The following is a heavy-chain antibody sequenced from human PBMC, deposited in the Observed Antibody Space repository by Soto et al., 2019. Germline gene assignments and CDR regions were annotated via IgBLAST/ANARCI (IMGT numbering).Heavy chain of an antibody. D-gene: IGHD2-15*01. V-gene: IGHV4-34*01. CDR3: ARAGADYCSGGSCYPH. J-gene: IGHJ4*02. Sequence: QVQLQQWGAGLLKPSETLSLTCAVYGGSFSGYYWSWIRQPPGKGLELIGEIKHSGSTNYNPSLKSRVTISVDTSKNQFSLKLSSVTAADTAVYYCARAGADYCSGGSCYPHWGQGTLVTVSS. CDR2: IKHSGST. CDR1: GGSFSGYY.